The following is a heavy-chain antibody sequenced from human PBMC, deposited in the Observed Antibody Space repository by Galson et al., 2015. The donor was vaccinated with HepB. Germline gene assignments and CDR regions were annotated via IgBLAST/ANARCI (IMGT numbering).Heavy chain of an antibody. J-gene: IGHJ6*02. CDR1: GFTFSSYS. CDR2: ISSSSSTI. CDR3: ARHSGYCSSTSCLYYYYGMDV. D-gene: IGHD2-2*01. Sequence: SLRLSCAASGFTFSSYSMNWVRQAPGKGLEWVSYISSSSSTIYYADSVKGRFTISRDNAKNSLYLQMNSLKASDTAMYYCARHSGYCSSTSCLYYYYGMDVWGQGTTVTVSS. V-gene: IGHV3-48*01.